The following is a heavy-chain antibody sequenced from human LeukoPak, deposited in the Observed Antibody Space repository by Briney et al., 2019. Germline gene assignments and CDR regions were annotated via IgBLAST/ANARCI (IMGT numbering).Heavy chain of an antibody. V-gene: IGHV1-8*01. D-gene: IGHD3-10*01. CDR1: GYTFTSYV. CDR2: MNPNTGNT. J-gene: IGHJ5*02. Sequence: VASVKVSCKASGYTFTSYVINWGRQATGQGLEWMGWMNPNTGNTVFAQKFQGRVTMTRNTSISTAYMELRSLRSDDTAVYDCARYYARITMVRGVAFDPWGQGTLVTVSS. CDR3: ARYYARITMVRGVAFDP.